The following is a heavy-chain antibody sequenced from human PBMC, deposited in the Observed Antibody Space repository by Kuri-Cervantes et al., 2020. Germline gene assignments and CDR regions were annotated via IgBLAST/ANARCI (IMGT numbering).Heavy chain of an antibody. CDR3: ARDHDYGDYLVGYYGMDV. CDR1: GFTFSSYA. D-gene: IGHD4-17*01. J-gene: IGHJ6*02. Sequence: LSLTCAASGFTFSSYAMSWVRQPPGKGLEWVSAISGSGGSTYYADSVKGRFTISRDNSKNTLYLQMNSLRAEDTAVYYCARDHDYGDYLVGYYGMDVWGQGTTVTVSS. V-gene: IGHV3-23*01. CDR2: ISGSGGST.